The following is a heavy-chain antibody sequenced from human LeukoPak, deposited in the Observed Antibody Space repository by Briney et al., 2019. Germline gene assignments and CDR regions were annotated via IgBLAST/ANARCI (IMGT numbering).Heavy chain of an antibody. D-gene: IGHD3-22*01. CDR2: IYYSGST. V-gene: IGHV4-59*01. CDR3: ARGADSSGYYSIFYFDY. Sequence: SETLSLTCTVSGGSISSYYWNWIRQPPGKGLEWIGYIYYSGSTNYNPSLKSRITISVDTSKNQFSLKLSSVTAADTAVYYCARGADSSGYYSIFYFDYWGQGTLVTVSS. J-gene: IGHJ4*02. CDR1: GGSISSYY.